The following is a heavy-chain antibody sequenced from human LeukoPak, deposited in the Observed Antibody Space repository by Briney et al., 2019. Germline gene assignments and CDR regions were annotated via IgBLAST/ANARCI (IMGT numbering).Heavy chain of an antibody. CDR1: GYTLTAYY. CDR2: INPNSGGT. D-gene: IGHD3-9*01. CDR3: ARGGLRVRYFDWLFDY. J-gene: IGHJ4*02. V-gene: IGHV1-2*06. Sequence: ASVKVSCKASGYTLTAYYMDWVRQAPGQGLEWMGRINPNSGGTNYAQKFQGRVTMTRDTSISTAYMELSRLRSDDTAVYYCARGGLRVRYFDWLFDYWGQGALVTVSS.